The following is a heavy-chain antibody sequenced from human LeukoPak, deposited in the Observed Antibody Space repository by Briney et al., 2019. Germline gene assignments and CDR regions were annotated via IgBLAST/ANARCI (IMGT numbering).Heavy chain of an antibody. Sequence: SETLSLTCTVSGGSISSGGYYWTWIRQHPGEGLEGIGYIYFSGSTYYNPSLKSRVTISVDKSNNQFSLKLSSVTAADTAVYYCARDRTTWGVVVPAAIGWFDPWGQGALVTVSS. CDR1: GGSISSGGYY. J-gene: IGHJ5*02. D-gene: IGHD2-2*02. V-gene: IGHV4-31*03. CDR3: ARDRTTWGVVVPAAIGWFDP. CDR2: IYFSGST.